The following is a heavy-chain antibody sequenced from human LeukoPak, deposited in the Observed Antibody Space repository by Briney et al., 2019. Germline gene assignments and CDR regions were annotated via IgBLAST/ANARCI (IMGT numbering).Heavy chain of an antibody. J-gene: IGHJ4*02. Sequence: SETLSLTCTVSGGSIASGTYYWTWVRQPAGKGLEWVGRIYTTGTTDYNPSLKSRVTISRDTSKNQFSLKVTSVTAADTAVYYCAREFDGSASGAGYWGQGTLVTVSS. V-gene: IGHV4-61*02. CDR2: IYTTGTT. D-gene: IGHD1-26*01. CDR3: AREFDGSASGAGY. CDR1: GGSIASGTYY.